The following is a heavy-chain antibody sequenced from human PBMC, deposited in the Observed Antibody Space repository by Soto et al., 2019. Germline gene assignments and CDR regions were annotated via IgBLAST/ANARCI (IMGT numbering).Heavy chain of an antibody. CDR3: ARHAPGPIPSMALNWFDP. J-gene: IGHJ5*02. CDR2: IYYSGST. Sequence: QLQLQESGPGLVKPSETLYLTCTVSGGSISSSSYYWGWIRQPPGKGLECIGSIYYSGSTSYNPSLKSRVAISVDTSKNQCSLKLGSVTAADTAVYYFARHAPGPIPSMALNWFDPWGQGTLVTDSS. CDR1: GGSISSSSYY. D-gene: IGHD5-12*01. V-gene: IGHV4-39*01.